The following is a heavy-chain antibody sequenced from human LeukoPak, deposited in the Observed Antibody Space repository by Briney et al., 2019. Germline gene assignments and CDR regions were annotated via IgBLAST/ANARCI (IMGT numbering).Heavy chain of an antibody. J-gene: IGHJ3*02. D-gene: IGHD1-1*01. Sequence: SQTLSLTCTVSGGSISSGGYYWSWIRQHPGKGLEWIGYIYYSGSTYCNPSLKSLVTISVDTSKNQFSLKLSSVTAADTAVYYCAREERVDRAFDIWGQGTMVTVSS. CDR2: IYYSGST. V-gene: IGHV4-31*01. CDR3: AREERVDRAFDI. CDR1: GGSISSGGYY.